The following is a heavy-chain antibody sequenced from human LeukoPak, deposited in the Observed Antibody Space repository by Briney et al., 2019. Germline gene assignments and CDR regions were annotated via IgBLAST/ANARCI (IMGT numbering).Heavy chain of an antibody. D-gene: IGHD5-24*01. J-gene: IGHJ4*02. Sequence: GGSLRLSCAPSGFTFSSYGMHWVRQAPGKGLEWVAVISYDGSNKYYADSVKGRFTISRDNAKNSLYLQMNSLRAEDTAVYYCARDQEDGYMGILNDYWGQGTLVTVSS. CDR3: ARDQEDGYMGILNDY. CDR1: GFTFSSYG. V-gene: IGHV3-30*03. CDR2: ISYDGSNK.